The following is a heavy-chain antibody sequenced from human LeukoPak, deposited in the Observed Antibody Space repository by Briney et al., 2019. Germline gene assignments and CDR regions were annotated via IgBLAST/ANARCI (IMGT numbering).Heavy chain of an antibody. CDR1: GFTFSSYS. J-gene: IGHJ4*02. Sequence: PGGSLRLSCAASGFTFSSYSMNWVRQAPGKGLEWVSSISSSSSYIYYADSVKGRFTVSRDNAKNSLYLQMNSLRAEDTAIYYCARDNYSGSRYFDHWGQGTLVTVSS. CDR2: ISSSSSYI. V-gene: IGHV3-21*01. CDR3: ARDNYSGSRYFDH. D-gene: IGHD1-26*01.